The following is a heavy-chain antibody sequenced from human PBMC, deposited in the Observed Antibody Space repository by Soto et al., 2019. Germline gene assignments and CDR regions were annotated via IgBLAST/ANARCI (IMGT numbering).Heavy chain of an antibody. D-gene: IGHD3-9*01. Sequence: TLSLTCAISGDSVSSNSAAWNWIRQSPSRGLEWLGRTYYRSKWYNDYAVSVKSRITINPDTSKNQFSLQLNSVTPEDTAVYYCARDEGGGYDILTGYPLYYYYGMDVWGQGTTVTVSS. V-gene: IGHV6-1*01. CDR3: ARDEGGGYDILTGYPLYYYYGMDV. CDR1: GDSVSSNSAA. J-gene: IGHJ6*02. CDR2: TYYRSKWYN.